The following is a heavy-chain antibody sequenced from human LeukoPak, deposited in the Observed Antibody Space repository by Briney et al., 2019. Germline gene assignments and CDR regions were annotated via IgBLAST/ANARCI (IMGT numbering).Heavy chain of an antibody. Sequence: GGSLRLSCAASGFTFSSYEMNWVRQAPGKGREWVSYISSSGSTIYYADSVKGRFTISRDNAKNSLYLQMNSLRAEDTAVYYCARGGNTYLLPFDYWGQGTLVTVSS. V-gene: IGHV3-48*03. CDR3: ARGGNTYLLPFDY. D-gene: IGHD3-10*01. J-gene: IGHJ4*02. CDR2: ISSSGSTI. CDR1: GFTFSSYE.